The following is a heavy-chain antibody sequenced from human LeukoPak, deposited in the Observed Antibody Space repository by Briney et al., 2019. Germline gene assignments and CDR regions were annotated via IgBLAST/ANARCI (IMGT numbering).Heavy chain of an antibody. CDR1: GGSISTYY. V-gene: IGHV4-59*08. CDR2: IYYSGST. CDR3: ARHDPIVGTPDAFDI. D-gene: IGHD1-26*01. J-gene: IGHJ3*02. Sequence: SETLSLTCTVSGGSISTYYWSWIRQPPGKGLEWIAYIYYSGSTDYNPSLKSRVTISLDTSKDQFSLKLSSVTAADTAVYYCARHDPIVGTPDAFDIWGQGTMVTVSS.